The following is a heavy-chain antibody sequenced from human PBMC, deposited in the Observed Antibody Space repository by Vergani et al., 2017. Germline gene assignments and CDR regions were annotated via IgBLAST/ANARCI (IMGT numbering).Heavy chain of an antibody. CDR2: IYPGDSDT. Sequence: EVQLVQSGAEVKKLGESLKISCKGSGYSFTSYWIGWVRQMPGKGLEWMGIIYPGDSDTRYSPSFQGQVTISADKSISTAYLQWSSLKASDTAMYYCARRVTMVRGVISKYDAFDIWGQGTMVTVSS. CDR1: GYSFTSYW. D-gene: IGHD3-10*01. V-gene: IGHV5-51*01. CDR3: ARRVTMVRGVISKYDAFDI. J-gene: IGHJ3*02.